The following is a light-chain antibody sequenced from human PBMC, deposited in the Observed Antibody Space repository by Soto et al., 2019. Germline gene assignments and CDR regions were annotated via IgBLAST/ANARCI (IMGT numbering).Light chain of an antibody. J-gene: IGKJ3*01. Sequence: EIVLTQSPGTLSLSPGERATLSCRACQSVYNNYLAWYQQKPGQAPRLLIYGASSRATGIPDRFSGSGSGTDFTLTIRRLEPEDFAVYYCQQSGSSLTFGSGAKVDIK. CDR2: GAS. V-gene: IGKV3-20*01. CDR3: QQSGSSLT. CDR1: QSVYNNY.